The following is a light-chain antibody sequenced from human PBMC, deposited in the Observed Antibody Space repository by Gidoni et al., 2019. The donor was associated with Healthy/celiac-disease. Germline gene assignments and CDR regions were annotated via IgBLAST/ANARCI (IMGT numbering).Light chain of an antibody. Sequence: QSALTQPASVSGSPGQSITISCTGTSSDVGSYNLVSWYQQHPGKAPKLMNYEGSQRPSGVSNRFSGSKSGNTASLTISGLQAEDEADYYCCSYAGSSTFGVFGGGTKLTVL. J-gene: IGLJ3*02. CDR3: CSYAGSSTFGV. CDR2: EGS. V-gene: IGLV2-23*03. CDR1: SSDVGSYNL.